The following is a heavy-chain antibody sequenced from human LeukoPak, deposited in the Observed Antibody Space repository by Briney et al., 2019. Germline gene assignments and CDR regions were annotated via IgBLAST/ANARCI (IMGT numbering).Heavy chain of an antibody. J-gene: IGHJ4*02. V-gene: IGHV4-59*01. CDR2: IYNSGST. CDR1: GGSISSYY. Sequence: SETLSLTCTVSGGSISSYYWSWIRQTPGKGLEQIGYIYNSGSTNYNPSLEGRVTMSIDTSKNQFSLKLSSVTAADTAVYYCTRGGYYEPIDSWGQGTLVTVSS. D-gene: IGHD3-22*01. CDR3: TRGGYYEPIDS.